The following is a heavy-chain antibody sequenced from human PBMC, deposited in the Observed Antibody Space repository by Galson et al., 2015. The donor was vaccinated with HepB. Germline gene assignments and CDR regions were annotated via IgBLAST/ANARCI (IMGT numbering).Heavy chain of an antibody. V-gene: IGHV3-7*03. Sequence: SLRLSCAASGFTFSSYWMSWVRQAPGKGLEWVANIKQDGSEKYYVDSVKGRFTISRDNAKDSLYLQMNSLRAEDTAVYYCARDCGTSCYSSAGGYYYGMDVWGQGTTVTVSS. D-gene: IGHD2-2*01. CDR3: ARDCGTSCYSSAGGYYYGMDV. CDR2: IKQDGSEK. CDR1: GFTFSSYW. J-gene: IGHJ6*02.